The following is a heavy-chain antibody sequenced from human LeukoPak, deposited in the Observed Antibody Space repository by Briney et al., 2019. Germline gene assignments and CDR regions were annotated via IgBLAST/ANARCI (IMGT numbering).Heavy chain of an antibody. J-gene: IGHJ3*02. CDR2: ISYDGSNK. Sequence: VQPGRSLRLSCAASGFTFSTYAMHWVRQGPGKGLEWVAVISYDGSNKFYADSVKGRFTISRDNSKNTLYLQMNSLRAEDTAVYYCARDKDAFDIWGQGTMVTVSS. V-gene: IGHV3-30-3*01. CDR1: GFTFSTYA. CDR3: ARDKDAFDI.